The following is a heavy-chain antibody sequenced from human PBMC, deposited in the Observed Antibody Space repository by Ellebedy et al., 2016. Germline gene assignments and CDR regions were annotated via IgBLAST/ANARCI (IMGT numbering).Heavy chain of an antibody. J-gene: IGHJ4*02. D-gene: IGHD5-18*01. CDR2: INHSGST. Sequence: SETLSLTCAVYGGSFSGYYWSWIRQPPGKGLEWIGEINHSGSTNYNPSLKSRVTISVDTSKNQFSLKLSSVTAADTAVYYCARLENTAADYWGQGTLVTVSS. CDR1: GGSFSGYY. V-gene: IGHV4-34*01. CDR3: ARLENTAADY.